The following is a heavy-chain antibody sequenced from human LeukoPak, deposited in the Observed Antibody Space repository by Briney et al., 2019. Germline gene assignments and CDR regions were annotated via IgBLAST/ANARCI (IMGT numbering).Heavy chain of an antibody. V-gene: IGHV3-30-3*01. J-gene: IGHJ4*02. CDR3: ARGPPPKGYCSSTSCYFRY. D-gene: IGHD2-2*01. CDR1: GFTFSSYA. Sequence: GGSLRLSCAASGFTFSSYAMHWVRQAPGKGLEWVAVISYDGSNKYYADSVKGRFTISRDNSKNTLYLQMNSLRAEDTAVYYCARGPPPKGYCSSTSCYFRYWGQGTLVTVSS. CDR2: ISYDGSNK.